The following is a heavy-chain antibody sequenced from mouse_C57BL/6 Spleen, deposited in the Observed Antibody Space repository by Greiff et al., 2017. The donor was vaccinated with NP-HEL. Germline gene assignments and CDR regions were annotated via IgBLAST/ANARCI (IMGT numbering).Heavy chain of an antibody. CDR1: GFTFNTYA. Sequence: EVQVVESGGGLVQPKGSLKLSCAASGFTFNTYAMHWVRQAPGKGLEWVARIRSKSSNYATYYADSVKDRFTISRDDSQSMLYLQMNNLKTEDTAMYYCGRDSDHYGSSYWYFDVWGTGTTVTVSS. V-gene: IGHV10-3*01. D-gene: IGHD1-1*01. CDR2: IRSKSSNYAT. CDR3: GRDSDHYGSSYWYFDV. J-gene: IGHJ1*03.